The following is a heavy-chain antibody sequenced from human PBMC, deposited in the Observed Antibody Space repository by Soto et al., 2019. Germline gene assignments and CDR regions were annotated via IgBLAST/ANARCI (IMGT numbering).Heavy chain of an antibody. J-gene: IGHJ6*02. D-gene: IGHD2-15*01. CDR2: IIPIFGTA. Sequence: QVQLVQSGAEVKKPGSSVKVSCKASGGTFSSYAISWVRQAPGQGLEWMGGIIPIFGTANYAQKFQGRVTITADXXTXTXXMELSSLRSEDTAVYYCARAPSGYCSGGSCWGMDVWGQGTTVTVSS. V-gene: IGHV1-69*12. CDR1: GGTFSSYA. CDR3: ARAPSGYCSGGSCWGMDV.